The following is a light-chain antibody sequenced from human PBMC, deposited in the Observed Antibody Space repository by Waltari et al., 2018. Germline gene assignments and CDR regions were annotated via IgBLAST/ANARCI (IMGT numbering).Light chain of an antibody. J-gene: IGKJ3*01. CDR1: QSVLYSSNNKND. CDR3: HQYYSIPFT. Sequence: DIVMTQSPDSLAVSLGERATINCKSSQSVLYSSNNKNDLGWYQQKPGQPPKLLINWASTRESGVPDRFSGSGSGTDFTLTISSLQAEDVAVYYCHQYYSIPFTFGPGTKVDIK. CDR2: WAS. V-gene: IGKV4-1*01.